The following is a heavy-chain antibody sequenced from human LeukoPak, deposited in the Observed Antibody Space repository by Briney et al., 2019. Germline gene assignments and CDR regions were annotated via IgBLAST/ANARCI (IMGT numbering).Heavy chain of an antibody. D-gene: IGHD1-26*01. CDR3: AARGSGSYYRYYYYYYMDV. Sequence: SETLSLTCAVYGGSFSGYYWSWIRQPPGKGLEWIGEINHSRSTNYNPSLKSRVTISVDTSKNQFSLKLSSVTAADTAVYYCAARGSGSYYRYYYYYYMDVWGKGTTVTVSS. V-gene: IGHV4-34*01. J-gene: IGHJ6*03. CDR2: INHSRST. CDR1: GGSFSGYY.